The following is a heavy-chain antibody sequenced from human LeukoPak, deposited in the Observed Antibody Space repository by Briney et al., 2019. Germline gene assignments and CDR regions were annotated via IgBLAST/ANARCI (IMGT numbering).Heavy chain of an antibody. D-gene: IGHD2-2*03. CDR2: INSDGSST. CDR1: GFTFSSYW. J-gene: IGHJ5*02. V-gene: IGHV3-74*01. CDR3: AREMGIVVVPAAVRWFDP. Sequence: GGALTLSCAASGFTFSSYWMHWVRQAPGKGLVWVSRINSDGSSTSYADSVKGRFTISRDNAKNTLYLQMNSLRAEDTAVYYCAREMGIVVVPAAVRWFDPWGQGTLVTVSS.